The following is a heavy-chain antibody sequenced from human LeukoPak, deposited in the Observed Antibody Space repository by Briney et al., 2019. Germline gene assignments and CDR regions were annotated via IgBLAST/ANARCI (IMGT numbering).Heavy chain of an antibody. CDR3: ARTPQWELLNWFDP. V-gene: IGHV1-2*02. J-gene: IGHJ5*02. D-gene: IGHD1-26*01. CDR1: GYTFTGYY. CDR2: INPNSGGT. Sequence: GASVKVSCKASGYTFTGYYVHWVRQAPGQGLGWRGWINPNSGGTDFAQKCQGRVTMNRDTSISTAYMELSRLRSDDTAVYYCARTPQWELLNWFDPWGQGTLVIVSS.